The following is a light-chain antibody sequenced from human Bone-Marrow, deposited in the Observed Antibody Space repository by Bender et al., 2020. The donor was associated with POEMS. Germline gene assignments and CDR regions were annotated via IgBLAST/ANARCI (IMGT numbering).Light chain of an antibody. J-gene: IGLJ1*01. Sequence: QSALTQPASVSGSPGQSITISCAAVGSDIGGFDFVSWYRHHPGNAPKLTIYDVTYRASGVSNRFSGSKSGNTASLTISGLQPEDEADYYCGSYTSDGTYVFGGGTKVTVL. V-gene: IGLV2-14*03. CDR2: DVT. CDR3: GSYTSDGTYV. CDR1: GSDIGGFDF.